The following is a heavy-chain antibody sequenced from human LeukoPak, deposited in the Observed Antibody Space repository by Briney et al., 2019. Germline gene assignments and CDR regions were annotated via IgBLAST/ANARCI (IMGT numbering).Heavy chain of an antibody. V-gene: IGHV1-69*13. J-gene: IGHJ5*02. CDR3: ARDRRSNYRVNLFDP. CDR1: GGTFSSYA. CDR2: IIPIFGTA. Sequence: ASVKVSCKASGGTFSSYAISWVRQAPGQGLEWMGGIIPIFGTANYAQKFQGRVTITADESTSTAYMELSSLRAEDTAVYYCARDRRSNYRVNLFDPWGEGTLVTVSS. D-gene: IGHD4-11*01.